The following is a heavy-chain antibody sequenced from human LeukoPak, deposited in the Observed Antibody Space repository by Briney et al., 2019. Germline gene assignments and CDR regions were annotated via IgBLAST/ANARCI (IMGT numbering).Heavy chain of an antibody. J-gene: IGHJ4*02. CDR3: ARNGGHDHHFDY. D-gene: IGHD5-12*01. V-gene: IGHV5-51*01. CDR1: GYIFTNYW. CDR2: IYPGDSDT. Sequence: GESLKISCKGSGYIFTNYWIAWVRQVPGKGLEYMGIIYPGDSDTRYSPSFQGQVTISVDKSITTAYLQWSSLKASDTAMYFCARNGGHDHHFDYWGQGTLVAVSS.